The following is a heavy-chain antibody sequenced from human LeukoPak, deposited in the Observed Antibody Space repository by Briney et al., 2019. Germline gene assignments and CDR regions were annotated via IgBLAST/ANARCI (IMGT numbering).Heavy chain of an antibody. CDR3: AKDGRTGDIAAAGNFDY. CDR2: ISWDGGST. CDR1: GFTFDDYA. Sequence: GGSLRLSCAASGFTFDDYAMHWVRQAPGKGLEWVSLISWDGGSTYYADSVKGRFTISRDYSKNSLYLQMNSLRAEDTALYYCAKDGRTGDIAAAGNFDYWGQGTLVTVSS. J-gene: IGHJ4*02. V-gene: IGHV3-43D*03. D-gene: IGHD6-13*01.